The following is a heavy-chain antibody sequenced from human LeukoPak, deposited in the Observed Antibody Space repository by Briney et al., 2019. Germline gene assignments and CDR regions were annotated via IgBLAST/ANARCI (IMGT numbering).Heavy chain of an antibody. V-gene: IGHV3-53*01. D-gene: IGHD5-18*01. CDR2: IYSGGNT. CDR3: AREGTAMAYNWFDP. Sequence: GGSLRLSCAASEFTVSSNFISWIRQAPGKGLEWVSVIYSGGNTFYADSVKGRFTISRDNSKNSLYLQMNSLRAEDTAVYYCAREGTAMAYNWFDPWGQGTLVTVSS. J-gene: IGHJ5*02. CDR1: EFTVSSNF.